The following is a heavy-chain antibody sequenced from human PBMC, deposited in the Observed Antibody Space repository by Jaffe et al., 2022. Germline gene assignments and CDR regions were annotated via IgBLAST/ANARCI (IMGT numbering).Heavy chain of an antibody. D-gene: IGHD2-15*01. V-gene: IGHV4-34*01. J-gene: IGHJ4*02. CDR2: INHSGST. CDR3: AREDCSGGSCYRYFDY. Sequence: QVQLQQWGAGLLKPSETLSLTCAVYGGSFSGYYWSWIRQPPGKGLEWIGEINHSGSTNYNPSLKSRVTISVDTSKNQFSLKLSSVTAADTAVYYCAREDCSGGSCYRYFDYWGQGTLVTVSS. CDR1: GGSFSGYY.